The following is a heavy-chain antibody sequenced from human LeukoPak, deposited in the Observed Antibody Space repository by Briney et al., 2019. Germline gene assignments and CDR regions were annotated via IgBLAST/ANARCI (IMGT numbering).Heavy chain of an antibody. CDR1: GYTFTSYD. CDR2: MNPNSGNT. V-gene: IGHV1-8*01. Sequence: ASVKVSCKASGYTFTSYDINWVRQATGQGLEWIGWMNPNSGNTGYAQKFQGRVTMTRNTSISTAYMELSSLRSEDTAVYYCARGGLAGYCTNGVCQDVWGKGTTVTVSS. CDR3: ARGGLAGYCTNGVCQDV. J-gene: IGHJ6*04. D-gene: IGHD2-8*01.